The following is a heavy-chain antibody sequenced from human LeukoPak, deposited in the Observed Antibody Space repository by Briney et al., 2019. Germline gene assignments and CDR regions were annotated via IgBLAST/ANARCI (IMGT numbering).Heavy chain of an antibody. V-gene: IGHV4-30-2*01. CDR2: IYHSGST. CDR3: ARLEVGGYSYDPVHAFDI. CDR1: GGSISSGGYY. J-gene: IGHJ3*02. D-gene: IGHD5-18*01. Sequence: SETLSLTCTVSGGSISSGGYYWSWIRQPPGKGLEWIGYIYHSGSTYYNPSLKSRVTISVDRSKNQFSLKLSSVTAADTAVYYCARLEVGGYSYDPVHAFDIWGQGTMVTVSS.